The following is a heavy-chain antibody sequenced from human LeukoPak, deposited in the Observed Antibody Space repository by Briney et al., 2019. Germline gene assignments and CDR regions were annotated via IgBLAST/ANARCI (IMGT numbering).Heavy chain of an antibody. CDR1: GFTFSSYA. V-gene: IGHV3-23*01. D-gene: IGHD2-2*02. CDR3: AKASVAIPQYCNS. J-gene: IGHJ5*02. CDR2: ISGSGGST. Sequence: PGGSLRLSCAASGFTFSSYAMSWVRQAPGKGLEWVSAISGSGGSTYYADSAKGRFTISRDNPKDTLFLQLNSLTAADTAMYFCAKASVAIPQYCNSWGQGTLVTVSS.